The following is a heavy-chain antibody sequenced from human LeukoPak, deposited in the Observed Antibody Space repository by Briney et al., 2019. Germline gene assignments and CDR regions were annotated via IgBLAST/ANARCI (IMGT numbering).Heavy chain of an antibody. D-gene: IGHD2/OR15-2a*01. J-gene: IGHJ3*01. CDR2: ISGGGGNT. Sequence: GGSLRLSCAASGFTVSSNYMSWVRQAPGKGLEWVSVISGGGGNTYYADSVKGRFAISRDNSKDTLFLQMNGLRVEDTAVYYCAKDSQSVAFFLDDAFDLWGQGTIVTVSA. V-gene: IGHV3-23*01. CDR3: AKDSQSVAFFLDDAFDL. CDR1: GFTVSSNY.